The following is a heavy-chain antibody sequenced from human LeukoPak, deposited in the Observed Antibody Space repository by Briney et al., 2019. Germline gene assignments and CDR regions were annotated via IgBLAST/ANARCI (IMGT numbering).Heavy chain of an antibody. Sequence: GGSLRLSCAASGFTFSSYSMNWVRQAPGKGLEWVSSISSSSYIYYADSVKGRFTISRDNAKNSLYLQMNSLRAEDTAVYYCARGSSIVAAFDYWGQGTLVTVSS. D-gene: IGHD5-12*01. V-gene: IGHV3-21*01. CDR2: ISSSSYI. CDR1: GFTFSSYS. CDR3: ARGSSIVAAFDY. J-gene: IGHJ4*02.